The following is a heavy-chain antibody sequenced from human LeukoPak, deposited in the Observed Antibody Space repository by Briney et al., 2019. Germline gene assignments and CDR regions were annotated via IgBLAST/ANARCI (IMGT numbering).Heavy chain of an antibody. Sequence: GASVKVSCKSSGYTFNSYGLSWLRQAPGQGPEWMGWISGDNGDTKYAQKLQGRVTMTTDMSTSKAYMGLTSLRSDDTAVYYCARDRPHYYDRSGYYYAYWGQGTLITVST. CDR1: GYTFNSYG. V-gene: IGHV1-18*01. D-gene: IGHD3-22*01. J-gene: IGHJ4*02. CDR2: ISGDNGDT. CDR3: ARDRPHYYDRSGYYYAY.